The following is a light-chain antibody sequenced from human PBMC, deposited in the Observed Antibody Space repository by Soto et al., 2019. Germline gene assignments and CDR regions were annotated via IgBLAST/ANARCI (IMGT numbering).Light chain of an antibody. Sequence: EIVLTQSPATLSLSPGERATLSCRASQSVSSYLAWYQQKPGQAPRLLIYAASNRAPGLPARFSGGGSGTDFTLTISSLEPEDFAVYYCQQHNNWLTFGGGTKVEIK. V-gene: IGKV3-11*01. CDR3: QQHNNWLT. J-gene: IGKJ4*01. CDR2: AAS. CDR1: QSVSSY.